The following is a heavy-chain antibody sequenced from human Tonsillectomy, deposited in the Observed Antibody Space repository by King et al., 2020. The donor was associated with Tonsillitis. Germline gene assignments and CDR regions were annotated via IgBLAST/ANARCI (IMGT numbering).Heavy chain of an antibody. CDR3: ATAGYASGWIFDS. CDR1: GFIFNDYG. D-gene: IGHD6-19*01. J-gene: IGHJ4*02. CDR2: IRYDGTNR. V-gene: IGHV3-30*02. Sequence: VQLVESGGGVVQPGGSLRLSCAASGFIFNDYGMHWLRQAPGKGREWVSYIRYDGTNRYFADSVEGRFTISRDNSKNTLFLQMNSLRSEDTAVYYCATAGYASGWIFDSWGQGTLVTVSS.